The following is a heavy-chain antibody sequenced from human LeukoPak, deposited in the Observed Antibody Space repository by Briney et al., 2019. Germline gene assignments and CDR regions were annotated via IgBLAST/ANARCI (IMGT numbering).Heavy chain of an antibody. CDR3: ARHGTISSESYFDY. CDR2: IYHSGTT. V-gene: IGHV4-4*02. CDR1: GDSISNNNW. Sequence: PSGTLSLTCAVSGDSISNNNWWTWVRQPPGKGLEWIGEIYHSGTTNYNPSLKSRVTGFVDTSKNQVSLRLSSVTAADTAVYYCARHGTISSESYFDYWGQGALVTVSS. J-gene: IGHJ4*02. D-gene: IGHD1-14*01.